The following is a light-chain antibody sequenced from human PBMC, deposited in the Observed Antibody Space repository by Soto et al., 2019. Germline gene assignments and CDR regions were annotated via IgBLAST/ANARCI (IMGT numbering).Light chain of an antibody. V-gene: IGKV3-15*01. J-gene: IGKJ1*01. CDR3: QQYNNRPPWT. CDR1: QTIDTN. CDR2: AAS. Sequence: EIVMTQSPGTLSVSPGERATLSCRASQTIDTNLAWYQQKPGQAPSLLIFAASTRATGIPARFSGSGSGTEFSLTITSLQSEDFALYYCQQYNNRPPWTFGQGTKVEVK.